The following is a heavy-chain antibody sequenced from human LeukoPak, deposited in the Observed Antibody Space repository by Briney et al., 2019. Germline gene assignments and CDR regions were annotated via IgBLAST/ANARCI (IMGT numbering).Heavy chain of an antibody. CDR1: GFTFGDYA. V-gene: IGHV3-49*04. D-gene: IGHD6-19*01. CDR3: TRVRLAVTVHYFDY. CDR2: IRSKAYGVTT. Sequence: PGGSLRLSCTVSGFTFGDYAMSWVRQAPGKGLEWVGFIRSKAYGVTTEYAASVKGRFTISRDGSKGIAYLQMNSLKTEDTAVYYCTRVRLAVTVHYFDYWGQGTLVTVSS. J-gene: IGHJ4*02.